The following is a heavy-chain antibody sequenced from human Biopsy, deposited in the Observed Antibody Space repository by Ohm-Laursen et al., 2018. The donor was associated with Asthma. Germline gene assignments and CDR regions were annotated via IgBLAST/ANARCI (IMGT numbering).Heavy chain of an antibody. CDR2: IIPLIGTP. CDR1: GGTFTTYS. D-gene: IGHD3-22*01. CDR3: ASPLGDYYDSSGYYYASLGY. Sequence: ASVKVSCNVSGGTFTTYSISWVRQAPGQGLVWMGGIIPLIGTPNYAQKFQGRVTITADASTNTAYMDLSSLRSEDTAVYYCASPLGDYYDSSGYYYASLGYWGLGTLVIVSS. J-gene: IGHJ4*02. V-gene: IGHV1-69*13.